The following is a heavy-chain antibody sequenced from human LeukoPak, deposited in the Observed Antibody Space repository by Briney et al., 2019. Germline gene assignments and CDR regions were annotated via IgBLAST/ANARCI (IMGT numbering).Heavy chain of an antibody. CDR3: TRGGTAVEDDFDY. V-gene: IGHV3-49*03. Sequence: GGSLRLSCTASGFTFGDYAMSWFRQAPRKGLEWVGFIRSKAYGGTTEYAASVKGRFTISRDDSKSIAYLQMNSLKTEDIAVYYCTRGGTAVEDDFDYWGQGTLVTVSS. D-gene: IGHD4-23*01. J-gene: IGHJ4*02. CDR2: IRSKAYGGTT. CDR1: GFTFGDYA.